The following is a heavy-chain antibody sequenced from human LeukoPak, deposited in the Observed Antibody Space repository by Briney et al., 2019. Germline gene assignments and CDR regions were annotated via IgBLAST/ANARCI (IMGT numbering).Heavy chain of an antibody. CDR3: ARTIYYYESTSYFSDAFDV. J-gene: IGHJ3*01. V-gene: IGHV3-21*01. CDR1: GFTLRGHS. Sequence: GGSLRLPCAATGFTLRGHSMNWVRQAPGKGLDWVSSISPTSAYIYYQDSVKGRFTISRDDAKNSLYLEMDSLRAEDTAVYYCARTIYYYESTSYFSDAFDVWGQGTMVTVSS. CDR2: ISPTSAYI. D-gene: IGHD3-22*01.